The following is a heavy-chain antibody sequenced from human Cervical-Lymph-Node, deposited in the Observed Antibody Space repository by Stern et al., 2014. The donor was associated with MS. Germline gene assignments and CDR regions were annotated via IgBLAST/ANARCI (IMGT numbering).Heavy chain of an antibody. CDR2: INRACANT. J-gene: IGHJ6*02. D-gene: IGHD3-22*01. V-gene: IGHV3-74*01. CDR1: GFSIRSYW. Sequence: EVQLGESGGGLVQLGGSLTLSCAASGFSIRSYWRHWVRQGPGRGLECVARINRACANTDHAVSVRDRFTISRVNARNTLYLHMHGLSGEDAAVYYCSKDTYDPEDFWGQGTTVTVSS. CDR3: SKDTYDPEDF.